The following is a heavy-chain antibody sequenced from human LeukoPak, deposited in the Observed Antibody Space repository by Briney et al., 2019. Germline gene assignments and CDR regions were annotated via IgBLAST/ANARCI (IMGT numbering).Heavy chain of an antibody. CDR3: ARDGHGDFWRARRIYYMDV. CDR2: ISSTSSYI. V-gene: IGHV3-21*06. D-gene: IGHD3-3*01. J-gene: IGHJ6*03. CDR1: GFTFTSYA. Sequence: GGSLRLSCAASGFTFTSYAMRWVRQAPGKGLEWVSSISSTSSYIYYADSVKGRFTISRDNAKNSLYLEMNSLRAEDTAVYYCARDGHGDFWRARRIYYMDVWGKGTTVTVSS.